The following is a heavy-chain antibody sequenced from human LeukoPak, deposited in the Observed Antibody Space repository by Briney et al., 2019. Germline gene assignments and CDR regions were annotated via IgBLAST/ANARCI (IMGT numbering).Heavy chain of an antibody. CDR1: GFTFSSYN. Sequence: GGSLGLSGAASGFTFSSYNLTGFRQAPGKGLDGVSYISSSSSTIYYADSVKGRFTISRDNAKNSLYLQMNSLRDEDTAVYYCAREYSSSSGSVSDYWGQGTLVTVSS. J-gene: IGHJ4*02. CDR3: AREYSSSSGSVSDY. D-gene: IGHD6-6*01. V-gene: IGHV3-48*02. CDR2: ISSSSSTI.